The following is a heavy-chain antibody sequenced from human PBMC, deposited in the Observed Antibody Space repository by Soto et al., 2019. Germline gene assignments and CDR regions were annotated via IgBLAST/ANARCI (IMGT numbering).Heavy chain of an antibody. CDR2: IYYSGST. CDR3: ARRYGASFGY. Sequence: SETLSLTCTGSGGSISSYYWSWIRQPPGKGLEWIGYIYYSGSTNYNPSLKSRVTISVDTSKNQFSLKLSSVTAADTAVYYCARRYGASFGYWGQGTLVTVSS. CDR1: GGSISSYY. D-gene: IGHD4-17*01. J-gene: IGHJ4*02. V-gene: IGHV4-59*01.